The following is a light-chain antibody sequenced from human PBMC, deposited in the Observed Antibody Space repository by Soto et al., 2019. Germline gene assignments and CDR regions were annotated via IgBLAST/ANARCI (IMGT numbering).Light chain of an antibody. V-gene: IGLV2-8*01. CDR3: SSSAASNNYYFV. Sequence: QSVLTQPPSASGSPGQSVTISCTGTSSDVGGYNYVSWYQQYPGRAPKLMIYEVTKRPSGVPDRFSGSKSGNTASLTVSGLQDEDEADYYCSSSAASNNYYFVFGGGTKLTVL. CDR1: SSDVGGYNY. J-gene: IGLJ3*02. CDR2: EVT.